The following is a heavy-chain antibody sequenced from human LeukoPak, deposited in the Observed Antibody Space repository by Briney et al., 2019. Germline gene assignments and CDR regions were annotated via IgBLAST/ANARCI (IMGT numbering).Heavy chain of an antibody. CDR3: ARGGSDTAMAHDY. CDR1: GFTFSNHW. Sequence: GGSLRLSCAASGFTFSNHWMHWVRQAPGKGLMWVSRVNRGGSRTDYADSVKGRFTISRDDAKNTLYLQLNSLRAEDTAVYFCARGGSDTAMAHDYWGQGTLVTVSS. CDR2: VNRGGSRT. D-gene: IGHD5-18*01. J-gene: IGHJ4*02. V-gene: IGHV3-74*01.